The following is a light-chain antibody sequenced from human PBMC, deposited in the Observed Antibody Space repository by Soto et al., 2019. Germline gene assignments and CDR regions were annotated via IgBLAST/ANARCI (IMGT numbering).Light chain of an antibody. Sequence: DIQMTQSPSTLSASVGDRVTITCRASQSINTWLAWYQQKPGKAPRLLIYTASSLESGVPSRFSGSGSGTEFTLTISSLQPEDFATYYCQHRESYPRTFGQGTKVEIK. J-gene: IGKJ1*01. V-gene: IGKV1-5*03. CDR1: QSINTW. CDR3: QHRESYPRT. CDR2: TAS.